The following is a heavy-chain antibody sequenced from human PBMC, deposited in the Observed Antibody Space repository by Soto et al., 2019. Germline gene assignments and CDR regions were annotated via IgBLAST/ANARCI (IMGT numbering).Heavy chain of an antibody. CDR1: GDTFNFYS. CDR3: ASSYGSGYRAFDY. Sequence: QVQLVQSGAEVKRPGSSVKVSCKASGDTFNFYSINWVRQAPGLGLEWMGRVNPIVSMSNYAQKFQGRVTMTACESTSTAYMERSSRRSEDTAIYYCASSYGSGYRAFDYWGQGALVTVSS. J-gene: IGHJ4*02. CDR2: VNPIVSMS. V-gene: IGHV1-69*02. D-gene: IGHD3-10*01.